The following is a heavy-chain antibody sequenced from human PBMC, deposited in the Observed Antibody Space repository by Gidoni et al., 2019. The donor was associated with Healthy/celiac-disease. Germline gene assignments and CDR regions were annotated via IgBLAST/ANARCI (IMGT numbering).Heavy chain of an antibody. Sequence: VQLVESGGGLVKPGGSLRLSCAASGFTFSSYSMNWVRQAPGKGLEWVSSMSSSSSYIYYADSVKGRFTISRDNAKNSLYLQMNSLRAEDTAVYYCARGSKAATSYYYYGMDVWGQGTTVTVSS. CDR3: ARGSKAATSYYYYGMDV. D-gene: IGHD2-15*01. CDR2: MSSSSSYI. CDR1: GFTFSSYS. J-gene: IGHJ6*02. V-gene: IGHV3-21*01.